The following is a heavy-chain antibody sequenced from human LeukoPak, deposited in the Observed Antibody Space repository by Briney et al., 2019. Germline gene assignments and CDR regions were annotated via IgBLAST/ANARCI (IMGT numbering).Heavy chain of an antibody. CDR3: ARIRCTNGVCHRPFDY. J-gene: IGHJ4*02. V-gene: IGHV3-74*01. CDR1: GFTFSSYW. CDR2: IKTDGTTT. Sequence: GGSLRLSCAGSGFTFSSYWMHWVRQAPGKGLVWVSRIKTDGTTTYYADSVKGRFTVSRDNAKNTLYLQMNSLRPEDTAVYYCARIRCTNGVCHRPFDYWGQGTLVTVSS. D-gene: IGHD2-8*01.